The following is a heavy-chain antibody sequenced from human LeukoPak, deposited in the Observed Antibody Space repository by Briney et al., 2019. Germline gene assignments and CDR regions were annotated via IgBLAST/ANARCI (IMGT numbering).Heavy chain of an antibody. CDR3: ARDRHCVNGVCHSPPGMDV. CDR1: GFTFSDYS. D-gene: IGHD2-8*01. Sequence: PGGSLRLSCAASGFTFSDYSMNWVRQAPGKGLEWVSFISSSSNYIYYADSLKGRFTISRDNAKNSLYLQMNSLRAEDTAVYYCARDRHCVNGVCHSPPGMDVWGQGTTVTVSS. J-gene: IGHJ6*02. CDR2: ISSSSNYI. V-gene: IGHV3-21*01.